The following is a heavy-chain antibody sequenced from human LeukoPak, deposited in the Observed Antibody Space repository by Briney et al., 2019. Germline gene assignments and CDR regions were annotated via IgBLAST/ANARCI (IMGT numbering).Heavy chain of an antibody. CDR2: VSPNNGGT. CDR1: GYTFTAYY. J-gene: IGHJ4*02. D-gene: IGHD3-22*01. V-gene: IGHV1-2*02. Sequence: ASVKVSCKASGYTFTAYYIHWVRQAPGQRLEWMGWVSPNNGGTNYAQKFQGRVTMTRDTSISTLYMDLNSLRSDDTAVYYCARGGYYYDSSGYYRVDYWGQGTLVTVSS. CDR3: ARGGYYYDSSGYYRVDY.